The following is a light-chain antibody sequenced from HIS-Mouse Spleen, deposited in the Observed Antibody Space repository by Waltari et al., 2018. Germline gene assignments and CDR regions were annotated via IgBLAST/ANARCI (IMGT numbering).Light chain of an antibody. CDR3: SSYTSSSTYV. Sequence: QSALTQPASVSGSPGQSITISSTGTSSYVGGYNYVSWYQQHPGKAPKLMIYEVSNRPSGVSNRFSGSKSGNTASLTISGLQAEDEADYYCSSYTSSSTYVFGTGTKVTVL. J-gene: IGLJ1*01. CDR2: EVS. V-gene: IGLV2-14*01. CDR1: SSYVGGYNY.